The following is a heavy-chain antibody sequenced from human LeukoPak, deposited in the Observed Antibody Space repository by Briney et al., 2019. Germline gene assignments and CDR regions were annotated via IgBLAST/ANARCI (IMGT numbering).Heavy chain of an antibody. J-gene: IGHJ6*03. Sequence: GGSLRLSCAASGFTFSSYSMNWDRQAPGTGLEWVSSISSSSSYIYYADSVKGRFTISRDNAKNSLYLQMNSLRAEDTAVYYCAGVVPAADYYYYYMDVWGKGTTVTVSS. D-gene: IGHD2-2*01. CDR2: ISSSSSYI. CDR3: AGVVPAADYYYYYMDV. CDR1: GFTFSSYS. V-gene: IGHV3-21*01.